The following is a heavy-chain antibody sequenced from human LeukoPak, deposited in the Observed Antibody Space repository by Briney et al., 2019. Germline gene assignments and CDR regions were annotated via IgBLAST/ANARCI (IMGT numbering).Heavy chain of an antibody. CDR3: ARRRYFDSDGYWYYFDY. D-gene: IGHD3-22*01. V-gene: IGHV4-59*08. Sequence: SETLSLTCTVSGDFISCYYRNWFRQPTPKGRERIGLIYSSGSPNYNPFLKSRFTISLETSKTQFSLKLSSVTAADTAVYYCARRRYFDSDGYWYYFDYWGQGALVTVSS. CDR1: GDFISCYY. J-gene: IGHJ4*02. CDR2: IYSSGSP.